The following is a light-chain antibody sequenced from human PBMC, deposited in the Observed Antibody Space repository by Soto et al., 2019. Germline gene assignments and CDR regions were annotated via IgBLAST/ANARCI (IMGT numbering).Light chain of an antibody. CDR2: SND. V-gene: IGLV1-44*01. J-gene: IGLJ3*02. Sequence: QSVLTQPPSASGTPGQRVTISCSGSSSNIGRNIVNWYQQFPGTAPKLLIYSNDHRPSGVPDRFSGSKSGTSASLAISGLQSDDEADYYCATWDDSLIGVFGGGTKLTVL. CDR1: SSNIGRNI. CDR3: ATWDDSLIGV.